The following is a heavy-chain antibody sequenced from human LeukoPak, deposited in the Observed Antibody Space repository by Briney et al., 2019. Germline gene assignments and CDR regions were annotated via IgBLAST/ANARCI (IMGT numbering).Heavy chain of an antibody. Sequence: GGSLRLSCAASGFTFSSYAMSWVRQAPGKGLEWDSAISGSGGSTYYADSVKGRFTIFRDNSKNTLYLQMNSLRAEDTAVYYCAKCRSSWYVYYFDYWGQGTLVTVSS. D-gene: IGHD6-13*01. V-gene: IGHV3-23*01. CDR3: AKCRSSWYVYYFDY. CDR2: ISGSGGST. CDR1: GFTFSSYA. J-gene: IGHJ4*02.